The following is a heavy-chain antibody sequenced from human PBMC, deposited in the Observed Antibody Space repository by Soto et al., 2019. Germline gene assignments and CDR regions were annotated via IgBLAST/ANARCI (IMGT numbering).Heavy chain of an antibody. D-gene: IGHD3-16*01. CDR3: AHKGGGDRILDY. Sequence: QITLKESGPTLVKPTQTLTLTCTFSGFSLSTRGVGVGWIRQPPGKALEWLAIIYWDDDKRYSPSLKSRLTITKDTSKNLVVLTMTNMDPVDTAKYYCAHKGGGDRILDYWGQGTLVTVSS. J-gene: IGHJ4*02. CDR2: IYWDDDK. CDR1: GFSLSTRGVG. V-gene: IGHV2-5*02.